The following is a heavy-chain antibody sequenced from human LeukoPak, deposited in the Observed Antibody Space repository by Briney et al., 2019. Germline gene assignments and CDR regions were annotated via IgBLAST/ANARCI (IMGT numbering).Heavy chain of an antibody. Sequence: GGSLRLSCAASGFSFSGYSMNWVRQAPGEGLEWVSSVSRSSSYTYYADSVKGRFTISRDNSKNTLYLQMNSLRAEDTAVYYCAIREPIGYWGQGTLVTVSS. J-gene: IGHJ4*02. CDR2: VSRSSSYT. CDR3: AIREPIGY. CDR1: GFSFSGYS. D-gene: IGHD1-14*01. V-gene: IGHV3-21*04.